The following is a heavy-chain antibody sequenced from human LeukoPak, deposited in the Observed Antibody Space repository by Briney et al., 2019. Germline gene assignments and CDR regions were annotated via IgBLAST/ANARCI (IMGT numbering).Heavy chain of an antibody. J-gene: IGHJ4*02. CDR2: IKQDGSEK. CDR1: GFTFSSYW. Sequence: GGSLRLSCAASGFTFSSYWTSWVRQAPGKGLEWVANIKQDGSEKYYVDSVKGRFTISRDNAKNSLYLPMNSLRAEDTAVYYRARVNEGIDYWGQGTLVTVSS. V-gene: IGHV3-7*01. D-gene: IGHD2-8*01. CDR3: ARVNEGIDY.